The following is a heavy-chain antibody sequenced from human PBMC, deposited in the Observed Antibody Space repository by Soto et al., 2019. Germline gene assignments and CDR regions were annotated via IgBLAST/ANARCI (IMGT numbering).Heavy chain of an antibody. D-gene: IGHD3-16*01. V-gene: IGHV3-30*18. J-gene: IGHJ4*02. CDR2: ITSDVNYK. CDR1: GFAFSTYG. CDR3: AKGGSFDI. Sequence: PGGSLRLSCAASGFAFSTYGLHWVRQAPGKELEWVAIITSDVNYKYHADSVKGRFTISRDNSKNTLFLQMNSLRAEDTAVYYCAKGGSFDIWGQGTLVTVSS.